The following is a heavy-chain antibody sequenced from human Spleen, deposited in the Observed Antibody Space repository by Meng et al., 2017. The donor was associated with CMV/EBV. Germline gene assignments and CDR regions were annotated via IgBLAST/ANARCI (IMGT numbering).Heavy chain of an antibody. CDR2: INHSGST. J-gene: IGHJ4*02. Sequence: SGYYWSWIRQPPGKGLEWIGEINHSGSTNYNPSLKSRVTISVDTSKNQFSLKLSSVTAADTAVYYCARWRGVGIVVVPAAIEGYFDYWGQGTLVTSPQ. V-gene: IGHV4-34*01. CDR3: ARWRGVGIVVVPAAIEGYFDY. CDR1: SGYY. D-gene: IGHD2-2*02.